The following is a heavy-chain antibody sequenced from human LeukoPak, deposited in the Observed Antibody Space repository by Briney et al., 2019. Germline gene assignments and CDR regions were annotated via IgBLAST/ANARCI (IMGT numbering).Heavy chain of an antibody. Sequence: SGTLSLTCAVSGGSISSSNWWSWVRQPPGKGLEWIGEIYHSGSTNYNPSLKSRVTISVDNSDNQFSLNLKSVTAADTAVYYCLYGGNSGDWVYWGQGTLVTVSS. CDR3: LYGGNSGDWVY. V-gene: IGHV4-4*02. CDR2: IYHSGST. J-gene: IGHJ4*02. D-gene: IGHD4-23*01. CDR1: GGSISSSNW.